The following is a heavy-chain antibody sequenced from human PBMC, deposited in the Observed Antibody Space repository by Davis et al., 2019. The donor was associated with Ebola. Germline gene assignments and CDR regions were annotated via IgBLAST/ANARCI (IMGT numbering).Heavy chain of an antibody. CDR2: IYSGGST. V-gene: IGHV3-53*01. D-gene: IGHD3-22*01. Sequence: GESLKISCAASGFTVSSNYMSWVRQAPGKGLEWVSVIYSGGSTYYADSVKGRFTISRDNSKNTLYLQMNSLRAEDTAVYYCARDNPRYDSSGYTDYWGQGTLVTVSS. J-gene: IGHJ4*02. CDR1: GFTVSSNY. CDR3: ARDNPRYDSSGYTDY.